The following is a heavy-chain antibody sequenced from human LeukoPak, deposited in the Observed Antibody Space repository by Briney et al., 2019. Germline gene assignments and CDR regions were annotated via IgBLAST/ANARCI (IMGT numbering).Heavy chain of an antibody. CDR1: GFTVSDYS. CDR2: ISGSGSYT. D-gene: IGHD1-26*01. CDR3: AKDWAYSGSYYSFDY. V-gene: IGHV3-23*01. J-gene: IGHJ4*02. Sequence: PGGSLRLSCAASGFTVSDYSMSWVRHAPGGGMEWVSAISGSGSYTDYADSVKGRFTISKDNSKNTLYMRMSSLRAEDTAVYYCAKDWAYSGSYYSFDYWGQGTLVTVSS.